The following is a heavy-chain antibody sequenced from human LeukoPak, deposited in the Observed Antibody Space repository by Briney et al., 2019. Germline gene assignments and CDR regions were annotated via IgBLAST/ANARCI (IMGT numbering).Heavy chain of an antibody. V-gene: IGHV3-7*01. CDR1: GFTFSSYW. CDR3: ARGSRNSGSYAYYFDY. CDR2: IKQDGSER. D-gene: IGHD1-26*01. Sequence: GGSLRLSCAASGFTFSSYWISWVRQAPGKGLEWVANIKQDGSERYYVDSVKGRFTISRDNSKNTLYLQMNSLRAEDTAVYYCARGSRNSGSYAYYFDYWGQGTLVTVSS. J-gene: IGHJ4*02.